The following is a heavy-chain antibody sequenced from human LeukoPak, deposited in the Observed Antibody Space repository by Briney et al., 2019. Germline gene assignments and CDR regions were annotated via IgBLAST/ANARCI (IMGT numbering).Heavy chain of an antibody. D-gene: IGHD3-9*01. CDR2: IIPIFGTA. V-gene: IGHV1-69*13. CDR1: GGTFSSYA. CDR3: ARDSKYYDILIGYYKGDGPGAFDI. Sequence: ASVKVSCKASGGTFSSYAISWVRQAPGQGLEWMGGIIPIFGTANYAQKFQGRVTITADESTSTAYMELSSLRSEDTAVYYCARDSKYYDILIGYYKGDGPGAFDIWGQGTMVTVSS. J-gene: IGHJ3*02.